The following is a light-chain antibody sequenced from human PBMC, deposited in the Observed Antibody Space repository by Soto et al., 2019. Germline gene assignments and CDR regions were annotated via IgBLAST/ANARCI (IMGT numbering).Light chain of an antibody. Sequence: EIVLTQSPGTLSLSPGERATLSCGASQSVSIIHFAWYQQKPGQAPGLLIYEASTRATGIPARFSGSGSGTDFTLTISSLEPEDFAVYYCQQHANWPLTFGGGTKVDI. V-gene: IGKV3-11*01. CDR3: QQHANWPLT. J-gene: IGKJ4*01. CDR2: EAS. CDR1: QSVSIIH.